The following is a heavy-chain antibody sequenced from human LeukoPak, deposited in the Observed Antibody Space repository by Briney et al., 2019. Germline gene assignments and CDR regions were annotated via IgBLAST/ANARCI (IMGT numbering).Heavy chain of an antibody. CDR2: IYHSGST. J-gene: IGHJ6*04. V-gene: IGHV4-38-2*02. CDR3: ARDKALGYYSLDV. Sequence: SETLSLTCAVSGYSISSGYYWGWIRQPPGKGLEWIGSIYHSGSTYYNPSLKSRVTISVDKSKNQFSLKLSSVTAADTAVYYCARDKALGYYSLDVWGKGTTVTVSS. CDR1: GYSISSGYY.